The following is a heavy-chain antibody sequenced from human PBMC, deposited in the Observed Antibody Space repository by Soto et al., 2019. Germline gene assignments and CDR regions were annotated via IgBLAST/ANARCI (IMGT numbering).Heavy chain of an antibody. CDR1: EFDFSNFA. V-gene: IGHV3-30-3*01. J-gene: IGHJ5*02. Sequence: QVQLEESGGGVVQPGRSLRLSCAASEFDFSNFAMHWVRQAPGKGLEWMAVISYDGDTQYYADSAKGRFTISRDNSKNTLYLQMNSLTTEDTAVYYCGRGKCIFAIRSPFDPWGQGTLVRVSS. CDR2: ISYDGDTQ. D-gene: IGHD3-3*02. CDR3: GRGKCIFAIRSPFDP.